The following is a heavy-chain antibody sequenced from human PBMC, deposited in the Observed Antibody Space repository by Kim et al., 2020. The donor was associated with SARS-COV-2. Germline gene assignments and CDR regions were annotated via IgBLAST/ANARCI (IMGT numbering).Heavy chain of an antibody. J-gene: IGHJ4*02. Sequence: SVKGRFTISRDNSKSTLYLQMNSLRAEDTAVYNCAKAVSTVTTIPYFFDFWGQGTLVTVSS. D-gene: IGHD4-4*01. CDR3: AKAVSTVTTIPYFFDF. V-gene: IGHV3-23*01.